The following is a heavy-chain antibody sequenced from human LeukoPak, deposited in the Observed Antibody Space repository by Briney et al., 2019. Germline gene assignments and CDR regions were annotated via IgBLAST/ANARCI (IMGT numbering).Heavy chain of an antibody. CDR1: GFTFSSSA. Sequence: GGSLRLSCAASGFTFSSSAMSWVRQAPGKGLEWVSAISNNGGYTYYADSVQGRFTISRDNSKSTLCLQMNSLRAEDTAVYYCAKQLGYCSDGSCYLPYWGQGTLVTVSS. CDR2: ISNNGGYT. J-gene: IGHJ4*02. D-gene: IGHD2-15*01. CDR3: AKQLGYCSDGSCYLPY. V-gene: IGHV3-23*01.